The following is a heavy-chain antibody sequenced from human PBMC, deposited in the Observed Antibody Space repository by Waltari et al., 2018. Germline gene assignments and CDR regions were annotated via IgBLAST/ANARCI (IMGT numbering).Heavy chain of an antibody. CDR2: INHSGST. CDR3: ARHYCGGDCYLDY. Sequence: QVQLPQWGAGLLKPSETLSLTCAVYGGSFSGYYWSWIRQPPGKGLEWIGEINHSGSTNYNPSLKSRVTISVDTSKNQFSLKLSSVTAADTAVYYCARHYCGGDCYLDYWGQGTLVTVSS. D-gene: IGHD2-21*01. V-gene: IGHV4-34*01. CDR1: GGSFSGYY. J-gene: IGHJ4*02.